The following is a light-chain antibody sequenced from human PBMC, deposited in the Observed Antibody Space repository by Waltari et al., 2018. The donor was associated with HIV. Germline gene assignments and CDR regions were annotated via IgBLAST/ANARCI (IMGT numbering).Light chain of an antibody. CDR2: RNN. CDR3: AAWDDSLSGYV. J-gene: IGLJ1*01. V-gene: IGLV1-47*01. CDR1: SSSIGRNY. Sequence: QSVLTQPPSASGTPGQRVTISCSGSSSSIGRNYVYWYQQLPGTAPKLLIYRNNQRPSGVPDRFSGSKSGTSASLAISALRSEDEADYYCAAWDDSLSGYVFGTGTKVTVL.